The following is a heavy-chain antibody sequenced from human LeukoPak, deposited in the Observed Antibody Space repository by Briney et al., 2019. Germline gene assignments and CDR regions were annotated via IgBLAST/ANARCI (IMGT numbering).Heavy chain of an antibody. CDR3: ARDPAGGYYDSSGYYY. CDR1: GFTLSSYI. Sequence: PGGSLTLPYAASGFTLSSYIMNWVRQAPGKGLEWVSSISSSISYIYCADSVKGRFTISRDNAKNSLYLQMNSLRAEDTAVYYCARDPAGGYYDSSGYYYWGQGTLVTVSS. CDR2: ISSSISYI. V-gene: IGHV3-21*01. J-gene: IGHJ4*02. D-gene: IGHD3-22*01.